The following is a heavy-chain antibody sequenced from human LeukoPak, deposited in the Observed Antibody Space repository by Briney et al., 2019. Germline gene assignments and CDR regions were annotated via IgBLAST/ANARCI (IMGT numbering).Heavy chain of an antibody. Sequence: GGSVRLSCTASGFTFSSYGMHWVRQAPGKGLEWVAVIRYDGSNKCYADSVQGRFTISRDNSKNTLYLEMTSLRSEDTDAYYCAKAQDTAMALDSWGQGTLVTVSP. CDR3: AKAQDTAMALDS. CDR1: GFTFSSYG. CDR2: IRYDGSNK. V-gene: IGHV3-30*02. J-gene: IGHJ4*02. D-gene: IGHD5-18*01.